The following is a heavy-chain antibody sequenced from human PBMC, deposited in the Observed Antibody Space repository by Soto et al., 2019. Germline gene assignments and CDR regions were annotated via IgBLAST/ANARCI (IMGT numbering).Heavy chain of an antibody. J-gene: IGHJ6*02. Sequence: QVQLVESGGGVVQPGRSLRLSCAASGFTFSSYAMHWVRQAPGKGLEWVAVISYDGSNKYYADSVKGRFTISRDNSKNTLYLQMNSLRAEDTAVYYCARDPTLRFGLNYLHYYYYGMDVWGQGTTVTVSS. V-gene: IGHV3-30-3*01. CDR2: ISYDGSNK. CDR3: ARDPTLRFGLNYLHYYYYGMDV. D-gene: IGHD1-7*01. CDR1: GFTFSSYA.